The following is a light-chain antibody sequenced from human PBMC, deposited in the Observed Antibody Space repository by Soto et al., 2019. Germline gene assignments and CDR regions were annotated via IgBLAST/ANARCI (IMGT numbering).Light chain of an antibody. V-gene: IGKV3-11*01. Sequence: EIVLTQSPATLSLSPGERATLSCRASQSVGRALAWYQQKPGQAPRLLFYDASNRATGIAARFSGSGSGTDFTLTISSLEPEGSAVYYCRQRGGWPRTFGQGTNVEIK. CDR2: DAS. J-gene: IGKJ1*01. CDR3: RQRGGWPRT. CDR1: QSVGRA.